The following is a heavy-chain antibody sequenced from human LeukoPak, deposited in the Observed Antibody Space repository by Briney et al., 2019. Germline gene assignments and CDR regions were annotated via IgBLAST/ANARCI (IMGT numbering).Heavy chain of an antibody. CDR2: INSDGINT. CDR1: GFTFSNYW. J-gene: IGHJ3*02. V-gene: IGHV3-74*01. D-gene: IGHD3-22*01. Sequence: GGSLRLSCAASGFTFSNYWMHWVRQAPGKGLVWVSRINSDGINTSYADSVKGRFTISRDNAKNTLNLQMNSLRAEDTAVYYCARGVHKFYYDRSGYQPYAFDIWGQGTMVTISS. CDR3: ARGVHKFYYDRSGYQPYAFDI.